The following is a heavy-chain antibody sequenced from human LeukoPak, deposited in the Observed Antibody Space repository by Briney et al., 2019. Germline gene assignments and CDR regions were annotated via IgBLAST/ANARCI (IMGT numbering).Heavy chain of an antibody. V-gene: IGHV1-69*02. Sequence: ASVKVSCKASGITFSKNCISWVRHAPGRGLEWMGRFIPMVGVAAYAQKFLGRITITEDSSGNTAFMELSSLTSEDTAVYYCARIKAVGVPVAIDAYYSYGMDVWGQGTAGAVSS. J-gene: IGHJ6*02. CDR1: GITFSKNC. CDR2: FIPMVGVA. CDR3: ARIKAVGVPVAIDAYYSYGMDV. D-gene: IGHD2-2*01.